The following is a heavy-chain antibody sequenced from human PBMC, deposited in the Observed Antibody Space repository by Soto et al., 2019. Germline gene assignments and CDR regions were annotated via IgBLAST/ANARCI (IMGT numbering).Heavy chain of an antibody. J-gene: IGHJ6*02. D-gene: IGHD3-10*01. CDR3: ARDVTMVRGVGRSDYYYYGMDV. CDR2: ISYDGSNK. Sequence: QVQLVESGGGVVQPGRSLRLSCAASGFTFSSYAMHWVRQAPGKGLEWVAVISYDGSNKYYADSVKGRFTISRDNSKNTLYLQMNSLRAEDTAVYYCARDVTMVRGVGRSDYYYYGMDVWGQGTTVTVSS. V-gene: IGHV3-30-3*01. CDR1: GFTFSSYA.